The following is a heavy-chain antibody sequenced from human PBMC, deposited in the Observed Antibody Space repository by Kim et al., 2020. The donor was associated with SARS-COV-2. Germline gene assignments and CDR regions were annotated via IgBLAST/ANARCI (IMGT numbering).Heavy chain of an antibody. J-gene: IGHJ4*02. V-gene: IGHV3-30-3*01. CDR1: GFTFSSYA. CDR3: ARDRGSGWLYFDY. CDR2: ISYDGSNK. D-gene: IGHD6-19*01. Sequence: GGSLRLSCAASGFTFSSYAMHWVRQAPGKGLEWVAVISYDGSNKYYADSVKGRFTISRDNSKNTLYPQMNSLRAEDTAVYYCARDRGSGWLYFDYWGQGTLVTVSS.